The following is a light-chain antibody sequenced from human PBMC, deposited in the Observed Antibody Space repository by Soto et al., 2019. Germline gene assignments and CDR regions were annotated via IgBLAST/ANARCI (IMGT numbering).Light chain of an antibody. CDR1: QSVSSNY. CDR2: GAS. V-gene: IGKV3-20*01. Sequence: EIVLTQSPGTLSLSPGERATLSCRASQSVSSNYLAWYQQKSGQAPRLLIHGASSRATGIPDSFSGSGSWTDVTLTISRLEPEDFAVYYCQQYGSSPITFGQGTKLEIK. J-gene: IGKJ2*01. CDR3: QQYGSSPIT.